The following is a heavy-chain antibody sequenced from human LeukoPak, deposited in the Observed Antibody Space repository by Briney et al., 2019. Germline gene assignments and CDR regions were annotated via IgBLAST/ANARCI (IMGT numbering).Heavy chain of an antibody. V-gene: IGHV1-18*01. J-gene: IGHJ5*02. CDR2: ISAYNGNT. CDR3: AGGGAGIYDFLGLGLFEP. Sequence: EASVKVSCKASGYTFTSYGISWVRQAPGQGLEWMGWISAYNGNTNYAQKLQGRVTMTTDTSTSTAYMELRSLRSDDTAVYYCAGGGAGIYDFLGLGLFEPWGQGTLVTVSS. D-gene: IGHD3-3*01. CDR1: GYTFTSYG.